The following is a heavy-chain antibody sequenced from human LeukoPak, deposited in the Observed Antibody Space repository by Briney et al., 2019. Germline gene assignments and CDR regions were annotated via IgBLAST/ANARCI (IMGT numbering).Heavy chain of an antibody. V-gene: IGHV4-61*01. CDR3: ARDRYHAFDI. J-gene: IGHJ3*02. Sequence: PSETLSLTCTVSGGSVSSGSYYWSWIRQPPGQGLEWVGYIYYSGSTNYNPSLKSRVTISEDTSKNQFSLKLSSVTAADTAVYYCARDRYHAFDIWGQGTMVTVSS. CDR2: IYYSGST. CDR1: GGSVSSGSYY. D-gene: IGHD3-16*02.